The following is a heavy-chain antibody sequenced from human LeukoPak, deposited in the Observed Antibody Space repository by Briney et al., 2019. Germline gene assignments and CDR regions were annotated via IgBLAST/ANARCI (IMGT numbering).Heavy chain of an antibody. Sequence: GASVKVSCKASGYTFTGYYMHWVRQAPGQGLEWMGWINPNSGGTNYAQKFQGRVTMTRDTSISTAYMELSRLRSDDTAVYYCARKYCSSTSCSPFDYWGQGTLVTVSS. CDR2: INPNSGGT. J-gene: IGHJ4*02. CDR3: ARKYCSSTSCSPFDY. D-gene: IGHD2-2*01. V-gene: IGHV1-2*02. CDR1: GYTFTGYY.